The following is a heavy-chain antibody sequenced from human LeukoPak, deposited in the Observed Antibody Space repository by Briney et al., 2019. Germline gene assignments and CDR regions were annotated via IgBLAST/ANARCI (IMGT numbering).Heavy chain of an antibody. Sequence: GASVKVSCKASGYSFTAQYMHWLRQAPGLGLEWMGWINPNNGDTKYAQSFLGRVIMTRDTSTTTAYKELSSLRSDDTAVYFCASYPRSVDTPPFDYWGQGTLVTVSS. J-gene: IGHJ4*02. D-gene: IGHD3-16*02. CDR3: ASYPRSVDTPPFDY. V-gene: IGHV1-2*02. CDR2: INPNNGDT. CDR1: GYSFTAQY.